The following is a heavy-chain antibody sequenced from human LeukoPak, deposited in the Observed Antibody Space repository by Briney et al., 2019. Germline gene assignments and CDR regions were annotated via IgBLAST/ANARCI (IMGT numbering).Heavy chain of an antibody. CDR2: IYNNVNT. D-gene: IGHD6-6*01. J-gene: IGHJ4*02. CDR3: ACSSSAGPEY. Sequence: SETLSLTCAVSGGSISNYYWSWIRQPPGKGLEWIGYIYNNVNTDYNPSLKSRVTISVDTSKTQFSLKLRSVTAADTAVYCCACSSSAGPEYWGQGILVTVSS. CDR1: GGSISNYY. V-gene: IGHV4-59*08.